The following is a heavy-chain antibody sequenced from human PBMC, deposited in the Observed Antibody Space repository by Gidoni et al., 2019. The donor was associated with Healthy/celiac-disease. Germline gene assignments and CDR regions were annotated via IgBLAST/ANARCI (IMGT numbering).Heavy chain of an antibody. V-gene: IGHV3-53*02. CDR1: GFTVSSNY. Sequence: EVQLVETGGGLIQPGGSLRLSCAASGFTVSSNYMSWVRQPPGKGLEWVSVIYSGGSTYYADSVKGRFTISRDNSKNTLYLQMNSLRAEDTAVYYCATTDGYSSSWDFDYWGQGTLVTVSS. J-gene: IGHJ4*02. D-gene: IGHD6-13*01. CDR3: ATTDGYSSSWDFDY. CDR2: IYSGGST.